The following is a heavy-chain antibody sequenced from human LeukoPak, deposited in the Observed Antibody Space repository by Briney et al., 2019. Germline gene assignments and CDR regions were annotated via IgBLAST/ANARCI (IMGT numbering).Heavy chain of an antibody. Sequence: SETLSLTCTVSGGSIRTYYWSWIRQPPGKGLEWIGYIYYSGSTKYNPSLKSRVTISVDTSKNQFSLKLSSVTAADTAVYYCARLQYNWTPTIGYWGQGTLVTVSS. V-gene: IGHV4-59*12. D-gene: IGHD1-20*01. CDR3: ARLQYNWTPTIGY. CDR1: GGSIRTYY. J-gene: IGHJ4*02. CDR2: IYYSGST.